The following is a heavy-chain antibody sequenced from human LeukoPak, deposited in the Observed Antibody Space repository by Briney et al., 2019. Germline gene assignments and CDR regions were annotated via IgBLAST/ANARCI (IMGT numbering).Heavy chain of an antibody. CDR2: IYYSGST. J-gene: IGHJ5*02. Sequence: SETLSLTCTVSGASISSTSYYWGWIRQPPGKGLEWIGSIYYSGSTYYNPSLKSRVTISVDTSKKQSSLKPSSVTAADTAVYYCARHIRTDGHNNWFDPWGQGTLVTVSS. CDR3: ARHIRTDGHNNWFDP. D-gene: IGHD5-24*01. V-gene: IGHV4-39*01. CDR1: GASISSTSYY.